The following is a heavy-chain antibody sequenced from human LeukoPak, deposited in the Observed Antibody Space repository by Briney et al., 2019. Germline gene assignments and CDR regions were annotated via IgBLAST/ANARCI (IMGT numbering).Heavy chain of an antibody. CDR2: ISVSGSTI. Sequence: PGGSLRLSCAASGFTFSSYGMSWMRQAPGKGLEWISYISVSGSTIYYADSVKGRFTTSRDNAKNSLYLQMNSLRAEDTAVYYCAELGITMIGGVWGKGTTVTISS. V-gene: IGHV3-48*04. CDR3: AELGITMIGGV. J-gene: IGHJ6*04. CDR1: GFTFSSYG. D-gene: IGHD3-10*02.